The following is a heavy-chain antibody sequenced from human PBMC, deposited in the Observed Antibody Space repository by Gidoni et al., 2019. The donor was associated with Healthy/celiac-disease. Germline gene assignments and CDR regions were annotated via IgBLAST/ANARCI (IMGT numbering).Heavy chain of an antibody. J-gene: IGHJ6*02. CDR2: ISSSSSYI. V-gene: IGHV3-21*01. D-gene: IGHD2-2*01. CDR3: ARDRHIVVVPAATEGYYYYYGMDV. Sequence: LEWVSSISSSSSYIYYADSVKGRFTISRDNAKNSLYLQMNSLRAEDTAVYYCARDRHIVVVPAATEGYYYYYGMDVWGQGTTVTVSS.